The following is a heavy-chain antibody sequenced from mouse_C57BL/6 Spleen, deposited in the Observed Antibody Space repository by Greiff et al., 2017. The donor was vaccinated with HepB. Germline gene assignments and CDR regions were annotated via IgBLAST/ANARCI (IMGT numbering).Heavy chain of an antibody. CDR3: ARSSSFDY. V-gene: IGHV1-55*01. Sequence: QLPQPGGELVEPGGSVEKSCKGSCSTLTNHLVNWVKQRPGQGLEWIGDIYPGSGSTNYNEKFKSKATLTVDTSSSTAYMQLSSLTSEDSAVYYCARSSSFDYWGQGTTLTVSS. J-gene: IGHJ2*01. CDR2: IYPGSGST. D-gene: IGHD1-1*01. CDR1: CSTLTNHL.